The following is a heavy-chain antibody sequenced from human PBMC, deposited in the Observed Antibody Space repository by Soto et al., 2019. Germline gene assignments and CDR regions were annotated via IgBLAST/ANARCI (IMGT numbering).Heavy chain of an antibody. V-gene: IGHV4-4*07. CDR1: GVSFSNSY. CDR3: ARERGVGAGTNWFDX. D-gene: IGHD1-26*01. CDR2: IYFSGKT. J-gene: IGHJ5*02. Sequence: PSETLSLTCSVSGVSFSNSYWSWIRQPAGKGLAWLGPIYFSGKTNSNPSLKGRVTLSIDTSKNRRSLKLRSVTAADTAVYYCARERGVGAGTNWFDXWGQGILVTVSX.